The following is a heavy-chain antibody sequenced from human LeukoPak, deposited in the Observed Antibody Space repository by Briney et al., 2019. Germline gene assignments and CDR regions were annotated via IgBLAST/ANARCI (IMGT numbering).Heavy chain of an antibody. CDR3: ARDRITMVRGVNYYMDV. CDR1: GFTFSSYE. CDR2: IKQDGSEK. Sequence: GGSLRLSCAASGFTFSSYEMNWVRQAPGKGLEWVANIKQDGSEKYYVDSVKGRFTISRDNAKNSLYLQMNSLRAEDTAVYYCARDRITMVRGVNYYMDVWGKGTTVTISS. D-gene: IGHD3-10*01. V-gene: IGHV3-7*01. J-gene: IGHJ6*03.